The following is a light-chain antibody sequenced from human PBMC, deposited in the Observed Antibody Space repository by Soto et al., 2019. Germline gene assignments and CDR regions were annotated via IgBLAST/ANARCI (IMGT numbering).Light chain of an antibody. CDR1: QGISTY. CDR3: QQSYTTTWT. Sequence: DIQMTQSPSSLSASVVDRFTITFLASQGISTYLNWYQQKPGKAPKLLIYAASSLQSGVPSRFSGSGSETDFTLTISSLQPEDFATYSCQQSYTTTWTFGQGTKVDIK. CDR2: AAS. V-gene: IGKV1-39*01. J-gene: IGKJ1*01.